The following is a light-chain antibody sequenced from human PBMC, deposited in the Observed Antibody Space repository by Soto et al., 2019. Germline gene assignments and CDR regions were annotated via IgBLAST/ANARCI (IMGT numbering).Light chain of an antibody. CDR2: SNN. CDR1: SSNIGSNT. V-gene: IGLV1-44*01. J-gene: IGLJ1*01. CDR3: AAWDDSLNGSF. Sequence: SVLPQPPSGSGTPGQRVTISCSGSSSNIGSNTVNWYQQLPGTAPKLLIYSNNQRPSGVPDRFSGSKSGTSASLAISGLQSEDEADYYCAAWDDSLNGSFFGTGTKVTVL.